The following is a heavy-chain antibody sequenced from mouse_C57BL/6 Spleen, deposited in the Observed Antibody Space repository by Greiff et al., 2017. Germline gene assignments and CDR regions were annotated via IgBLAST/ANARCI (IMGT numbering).Heavy chain of an antibody. CDR3: AREGLRRDYYAMDY. CDR2: IHPNSGST. Sequence: VQLQQPGAELVKPGASVKLSCKASGYTFTSYWMHWVKQRPGQGLEWIGMIHPNSGSTNYNEKFKSKATLTVDKSSSTAYMQLSSLTAEDSAVYYCAREGLRRDYYAMDYWGQGTSVTVSS. V-gene: IGHV1-64*01. J-gene: IGHJ4*01. CDR1: GYTFTSYW. D-gene: IGHD2-2*01.